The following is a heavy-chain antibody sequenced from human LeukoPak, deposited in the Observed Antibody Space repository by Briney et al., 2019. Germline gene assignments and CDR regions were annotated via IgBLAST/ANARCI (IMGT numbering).Heavy chain of an antibody. J-gene: IGHJ4*02. V-gene: IGHV3-30*18. CDR3: AKRGSGSYFFDY. CDR2: ISYDGSNK. Sequence: GGSLRLSCAASGFTFSSYGMHWVRQAPGKGLEGVAVISYDGSNKYYADSVKGRFTISRDNSKNTLYLQMNSLRAEDTAVYYCAKRGSGSYFFDYWGQGTLVTVSS. D-gene: IGHD1-26*01. CDR1: GFTFSSYG.